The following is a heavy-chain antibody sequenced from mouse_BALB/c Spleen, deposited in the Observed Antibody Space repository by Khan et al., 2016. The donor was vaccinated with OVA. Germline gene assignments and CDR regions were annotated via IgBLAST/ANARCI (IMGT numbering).Heavy chain of an antibody. J-gene: IGHJ3*01. V-gene: IGHV1-4*01. CDR1: GYTFTSYT. Sequence: QVQLQQSGAELARPGASVKMSYKASGYTFTSYTMHWIKQRPGQGLQWIGYINPSNDYTNYNQNFKDKATLIVDKSSNTAYLQLSSLTYEDSSVYYCVREVAYHRSDGWFVYWGQGTLVTVSA. CDR3: VREVAYHRSDGWFVY. D-gene: IGHD2-14*01. CDR2: INPSNDYT.